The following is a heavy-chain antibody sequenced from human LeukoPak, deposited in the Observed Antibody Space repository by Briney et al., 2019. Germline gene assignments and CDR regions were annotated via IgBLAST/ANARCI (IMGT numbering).Heavy chain of an antibody. Sequence: PSETLSLTSTVSGGSISTYYWSWIRQPPGKGLEWIGYIYHSGSTNYNPSLKSRVTISVDTSKNQFSLKLSSVTAADTAVYYCARGTNYFDYWGQGTLVTVSS. CDR3: ARGTNYFDY. CDR1: GGSISTYY. V-gene: IGHV4-59*08. D-gene: IGHD1-1*01. J-gene: IGHJ4*02. CDR2: IYHSGST.